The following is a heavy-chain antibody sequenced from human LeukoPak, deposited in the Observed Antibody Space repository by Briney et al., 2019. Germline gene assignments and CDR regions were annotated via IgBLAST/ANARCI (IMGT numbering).Heavy chain of an antibody. V-gene: IGHV3-30*02. D-gene: IGHD3-10*01. CDR2: IRYDGSNK. CDR3: AKVGGYVSITMVRGVIITDWRFDY. Sequence: GGSLGLSCAASGFTFSSYGMHWVRQAPGKGLEWVAFIRYDGSNKYYADSVKGRFTISRDNSKNTLYLQMNSLRAEDTAVYYCAKVGGYVSITMVRGVIITDWRFDYWGQGTLVTVSS. CDR1: GFTFSSYG. J-gene: IGHJ4*02.